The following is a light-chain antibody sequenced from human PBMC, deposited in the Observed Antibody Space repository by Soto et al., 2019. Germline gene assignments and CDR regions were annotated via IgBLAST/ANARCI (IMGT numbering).Light chain of an antibody. V-gene: IGKV1-5*01. J-gene: IGKJ1*01. CDR2: DVS. CDR3: QQYNSYSS. Sequence: DIQMTPSPSTLSASVGDRVTITCRASQNINRWLAWYQKKPGKAPQLLIYDVSILQSGVPSRFSGGGSETEFTLTISSLEPYDFATYYCQQYNSYSSFGQGTKLEIK. CDR1: QNINRW.